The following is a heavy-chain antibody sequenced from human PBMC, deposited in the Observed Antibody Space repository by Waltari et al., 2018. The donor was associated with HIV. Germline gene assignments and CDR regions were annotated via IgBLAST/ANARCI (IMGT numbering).Heavy chain of an antibody. D-gene: IGHD3-22*01. CDR1: VFAFCNHF. CDR2: GRNKAESYTT. CDR3: TRGGTPSSGYYDPMDV. J-gene: IGHJ6*02. V-gene: IGHV3-72*01. Sequence: EVQLVESGGALVRPGGSLGLSCVASVFAFCNHFLSCVRQAPGKGLEWVGRGRNKAESYTTEYAASVRGRFTISRDDSKNSLYLQMNSLKTEDTAVYYCTRGGTPSSGYYDPMDVWGPGTTVTVSS.